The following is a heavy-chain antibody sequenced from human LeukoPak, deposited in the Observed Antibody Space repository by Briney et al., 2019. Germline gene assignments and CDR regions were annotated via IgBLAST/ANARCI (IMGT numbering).Heavy chain of an antibody. CDR1: GFTFSSYA. D-gene: IGHD4-17*01. CDR2: ISYDGSNK. CDR3: ARDLAPTVKGYFQH. Sequence: GGSLRLSCAASGFTFSSYAMSWVRQAPGKGLEWVAVISYDGSNKYYADSVKGRFTISRDNSKNTLYLQMNSLRAEDTAVYYCARDLAPTVKGYFQHWGQGTLVTVSS. V-gene: IGHV3-30-3*01. J-gene: IGHJ1*01.